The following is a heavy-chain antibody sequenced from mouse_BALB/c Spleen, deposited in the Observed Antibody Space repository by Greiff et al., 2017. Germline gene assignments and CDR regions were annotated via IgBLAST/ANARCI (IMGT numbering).Heavy chain of an antibody. CDR3: ARDRDYYGSSLYYAMDY. V-gene: IGHV5-4*02. J-gene: IGHJ4*01. CDR1: GFTFSDYY. Sequence: VQRVESGGGLVKPGGSLKLSCAASGFTFSDYYMYWVRQTPEKRLEWVATISDGGSYTYYPDSVKGRFTISRDNAKNNLYLQMSSLKSEDTAMYYCARDRDYYGSSLYYAMDYWGQGTSVTVSS. D-gene: IGHD1-1*01. CDR2: ISDGGSYT.